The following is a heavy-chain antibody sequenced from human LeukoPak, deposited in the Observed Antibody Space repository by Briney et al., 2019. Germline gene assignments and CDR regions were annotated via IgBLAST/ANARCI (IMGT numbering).Heavy chain of an antibody. J-gene: IGHJ5*02. V-gene: IGHV4-34*01. CDR1: GGSFSGYY. CDR3: ARLNKPGWFDP. CDR2: IYYTGNT. Sequence: SETLSLTCAVYGGSFSGYYWSWIRQPPGKGLEWIGNIYYTGNTYYNASLKSRVTISIDTSNNQFSLRLTSLTAADTAVYYCARLNKPGWFDPWGQGTLVTVSS. D-gene: IGHD1-14*01.